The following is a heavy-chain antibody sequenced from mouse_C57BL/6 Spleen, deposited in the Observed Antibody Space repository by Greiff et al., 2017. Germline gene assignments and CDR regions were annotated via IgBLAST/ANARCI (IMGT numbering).Heavy chain of an antibody. Sequence: VQLQQSGAELVKPGASVKLSCTASGFNIKDYAMHWVKQRTEKGLEWIGRLDPEDGETKYAPKFQGKATITAETSSNTAYLPLSILTSEYAAVYYGARYRDDYAMDYWGQGTSVTVSS. J-gene: IGHJ4*01. CDR1: GFNIKDYA. CDR3: ARYRDDYAMDY. V-gene: IGHV14-2*01. CDR2: LDPEDGET.